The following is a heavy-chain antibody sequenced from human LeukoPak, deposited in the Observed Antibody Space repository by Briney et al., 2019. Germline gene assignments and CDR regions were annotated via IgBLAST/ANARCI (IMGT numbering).Heavy chain of an antibody. J-gene: IGHJ4*02. CDR2: ISAYNGNT. V-gene: IGHV1-18*01. D-gene: IGHD2-15*01. CDR1: GYTFTSYG. Sequence: ASVKVSCKASGYTFTSYGISWVRQAPGQGLEWMGWISAYNGNTNYAQKLQGRVTMTTDTSTSTAYMELSSLRSEDTAVYYCARAGGYCGRISCPYYFDYWGQGSLVAFSS. CDR3: ARAGGYCGRISCPYYFDY.